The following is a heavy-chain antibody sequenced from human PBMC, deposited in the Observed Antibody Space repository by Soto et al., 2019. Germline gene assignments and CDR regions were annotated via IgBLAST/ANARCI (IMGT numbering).Heavy chain of an antibody. Sequence: GGSLRLSCAASGFTFSSYGMHWVRQAPGKGLEWVAVISYDGSNKYYADSVKGRFTISRDNSKSTLYLQMNSLRAEDTAVYYCAKVRATVTTYGYYYYYGMDVWGQGTTVTVSS. J-gene: IGHJ6*02. D-gene: IGHD4-17*01. V-gene: IGHV3-30*18. CDR2: ISYDGSNK. CDR3: AKVRATVTTYGYYYYYGMDV. CDR1: GFTFSSYG.